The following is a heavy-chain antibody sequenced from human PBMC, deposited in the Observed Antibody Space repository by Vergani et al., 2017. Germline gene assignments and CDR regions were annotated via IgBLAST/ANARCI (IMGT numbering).Heavy chain of an antibody. D-gene: IGHD2-2*02. J-gene: IGHJ4*02. CDR2: IYTSGST. CDR3: ARDCSSMSCYTRGFDY. V-gene: IGHV4-61*02. Sequence: QVQLQESGPGLVKPSQTLSLTCTVSGSSISSGSYYWSWIRQPAGKGLEWIGRIYTSGSTNYNPSLKSRVTLSLDTSKNQFSLKLSSVTAADTAVYYCARDCSSMSCYTRGFDYWGQGTLVTVSS. CDR1: GSSISSGSYY.